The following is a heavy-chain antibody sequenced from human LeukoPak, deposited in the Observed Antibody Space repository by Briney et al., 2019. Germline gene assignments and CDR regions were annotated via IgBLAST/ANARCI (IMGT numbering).Heavy chain of an antibody. D-gene: IGHD2-15*01. CDR3: ARSGAPTPDY. CDR1: GFTLSSYS. CDR2: ISVSSNSI. J-gene: IGHJ4*02. V-gene: IGHV3-48*04. Sequence: PGGSLRLSCAASGFTLSSYSMNWVRQAPGKGLEWISYISVSSNSISYADSVKGRFTISRDNAKNTLNLQMNSLRAEDTALYYCARSGAPTPDYWGQGTLVIVSS.